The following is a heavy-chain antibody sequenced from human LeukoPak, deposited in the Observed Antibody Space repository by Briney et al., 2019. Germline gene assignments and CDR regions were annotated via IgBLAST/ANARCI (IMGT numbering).Heavy chain of an antibody. CDR1: GFSFSTYY. CDR3: ARDYCSGVSCYYFDY. CDR2: ISRSSSYR. Sequence: KPGGSLRLSCAASGFSFSTYYVNWVRQAPGKGLEWVSSISRSSSYRYYADSVKGRFTISRDNAKNSLYLQMNSLRAEDTAVYYCARDYCSGVSCYYFDYWGRGTLVTVSS. J-gene: IGHJ4*02. V-gene: IGHV3-21*01. D-gene: IGHD2-15*01.